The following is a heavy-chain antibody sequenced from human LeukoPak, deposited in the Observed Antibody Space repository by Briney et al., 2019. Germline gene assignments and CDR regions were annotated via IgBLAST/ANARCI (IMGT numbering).Heavy chain of an antibody. D-gene: IGHD3-3*01. Sequence: SETLSLTCTVSGGSISSSSYYWGWIRQPPGKGLEWIGSIYYSGSTYYNPSLKSRVTISVDTSKNQFSLKLSSVTAADTAVYYCARPLWSGYWDYFDYWGQGTLVTVSS. CDR2: IYYSGST. V-gene: IGHV4-39*01. CDR1: GGSISSSSYY. CDR3: ARPLWSGYWDYFDY. J-gene: IGHJ4*02.